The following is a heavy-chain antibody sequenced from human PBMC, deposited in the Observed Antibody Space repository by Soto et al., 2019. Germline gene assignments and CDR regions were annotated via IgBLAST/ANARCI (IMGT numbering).Heavy chain of an antibody. Sequence: EVQLVESGGGLVQPGGSLRLSCAASEFTFSSYWMHWVRQAPGKGLVWVSRMNGDGRTTSYADSVKGRFTISRDNAKKTLYLQMNSLKADDTAVYYCAREMTGTGNWYFDLWGRGTLVTVSS. CDR2: MNGDGRTT. J-gene: IGHJ2*01. V-gene: IGHV3-74*01. CDR1: EFTFSSYW. CDR3: AREMTGTGNWYFDL. D-gene: IGHD2-8*02.